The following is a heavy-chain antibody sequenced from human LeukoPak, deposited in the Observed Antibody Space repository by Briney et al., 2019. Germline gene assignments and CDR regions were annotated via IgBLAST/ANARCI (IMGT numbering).Heavy chain of an antibody. J-gene: IGHJ4*02. D-gene: IGHD1-26*01. CDR3: AREGPIVGATHLVDY. CDR1: GYTLTDYY. V-gene: IGHV1-2*02. CDR2: INPNSGGT. Sequence: GASVKVSCKASGYTLTDYYMHWVRQAPGQGLEWKGWINPNSGGTNYAQKFQGRVTMTRDTSISTAYMELSRLRSDDTAVYYCAREGPIVGATHLVDYWGQGTLVTVSS.